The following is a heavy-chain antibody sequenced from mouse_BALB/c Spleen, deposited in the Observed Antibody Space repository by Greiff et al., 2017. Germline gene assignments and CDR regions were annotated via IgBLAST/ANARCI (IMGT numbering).Heavy chain of an antibody. Sequence: EVKVVESGGGLVQPGGSLKLSCAASGFTFSSYTMSWVRQTPEKRLEWVAYISNGGGSTYYPDIVKGRFTISRDNAKNTLYLQMSSLKSEDTAMYYCARHKGYGSYAMDYWGQGTSVTVSS. CDR2: ISNGGGST. V-gene: IGHV5-12-2*01. J-gene: IGHJ4*01. CDR1: GFTFSSYT. D-gene: IGHD2-14*01. CDR3: ARHKGYGSYAMDY.